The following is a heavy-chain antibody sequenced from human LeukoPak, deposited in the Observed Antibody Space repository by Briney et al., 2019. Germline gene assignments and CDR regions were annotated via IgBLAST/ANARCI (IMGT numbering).Heavy chain of an antibody. Sequence: GGSLRLSCAASGFTFSSYAMSWVRQAPGKGLEWVSAISGSGGSTYYADSVKGRFTISRDNSKNTLYLQMNSLRAEDTAVYYCAKVHYYDSGSYRYYFDYWDQGTLVTVSS. CDR2: ISGSGGST. J-gene: IGHJ4*02. D-gene: IGHD3-10*01. CDR3: AKVHYYDSGSYRYYFDY. CDR1: GFTFSSYA. V-gene: IGHV3-23*01.